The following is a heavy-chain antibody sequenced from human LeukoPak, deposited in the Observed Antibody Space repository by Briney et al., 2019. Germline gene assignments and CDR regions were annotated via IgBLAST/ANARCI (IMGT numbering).Heavy chain of an antibody. CDR2: VDPEDGET. CDR1: GYTFTDYY. D-gene: IGHD2-2*01. V-gene: IGHV1-69-2*01. Sequence: ASVKVSCKVSGYTFTDYYMHWVQQAPGKGLEWMGLVDPEDGETIYAEKFQGRVTITADTSTDTAYMELSSLRSEDTAVYYCATIVVVPAVTGDYWGQGTLVTDSS. J-gene: IGHJ4*02. CDR3: ATIVVVPAVTGDY.